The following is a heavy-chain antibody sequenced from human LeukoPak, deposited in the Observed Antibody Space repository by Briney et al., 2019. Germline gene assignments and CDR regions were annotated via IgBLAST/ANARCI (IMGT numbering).Heavy chain of an antibody. D-gene: IGHD4-17*01. J-gene: IGHJ4*02. Sequence: GGSLRLSCAASGFTVSSNYMSWVRPAPGKGLEWVSVIYSGGSTYYADSVKGRFTISRDNSKNTLYLQMNSLRAEDTAVYYCATSTVTLGIFDYWGQGTLVTVSS. CDR1: GFTVSSNY. V-gene: IGHV3-53*01. CDR3: ATSTVTLGIFDY. CDR2: IYSGGST.